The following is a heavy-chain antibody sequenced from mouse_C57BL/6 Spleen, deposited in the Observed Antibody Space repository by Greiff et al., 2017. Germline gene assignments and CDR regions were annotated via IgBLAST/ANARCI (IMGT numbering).Heavy chain of an antibody. CDR2: IYPGSGST. CDR1: GYTFTSYW. D-gene: IGHD1-1*01. Sequence: QVQLQQPGAELVKPGASVKLSCTASGYTFTSYWITWVKQRPGQGLEWIGDIYPGSGSTNYNEKFKSKATLTVDTSSSTAYMQLSSLTSEDSAVYYCARGTTVPNWYFDVWGTGTTVTVSS. CDR3: ARGTTVPNWYFDV. V-gene: IGHV1-55*01. J-gene: IGHJ1*03.